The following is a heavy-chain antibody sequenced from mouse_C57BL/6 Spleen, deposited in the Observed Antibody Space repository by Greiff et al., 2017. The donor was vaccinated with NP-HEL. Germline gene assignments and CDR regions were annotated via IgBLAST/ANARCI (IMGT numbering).Heavy chain of an antibody. D-gene: IGHD2-1*01. Sequence: EVMLVESGGGLVKPGGSLKLSCAASGFTFSDYGMHWVRQAPEKGLEWVAYISSGSSTTYYADTVKGRFTISRDNAKNTLFLQMTSLRSEDTAMYYCARGNTYAMDYWGQGTSVTVSS. CDR1: GFTFSDYG. V-gene: IGHV5-17*01. CDR2: ISSGSSTT. CDR3: ARGNTYAMDY. J-gene: IGHJ4*01.